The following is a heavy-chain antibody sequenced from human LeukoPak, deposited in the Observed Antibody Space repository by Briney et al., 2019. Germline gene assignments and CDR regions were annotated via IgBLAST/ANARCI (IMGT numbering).Heavy chain of an antibody. CDR1: GGSFSGYY. V-gene: IGHV4-34*01. D-gene: IGHD1-26*01. CDR3: ARYSGSYYVDY. CDR2: INHSGST. Sequence: PSETLSLTCAVYGGSFSGYYWSWIRQPPGKGLEWIGEINHSGSTNYNPSLESRVTISVDTSKNQFSLKLSSVTAADTAVYYCARYSGSYYVDYWGQGTLVTVSS. J-gene: IGHJ4*02.